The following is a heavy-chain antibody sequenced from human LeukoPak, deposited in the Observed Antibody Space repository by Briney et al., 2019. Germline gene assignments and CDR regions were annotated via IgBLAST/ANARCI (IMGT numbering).Heavy chain of an antibody. V-gene: IGHV4-39*01. Sequence: SETLSLTCTVSGGSISSSYYYWGWIRQPPGKGLEWIGSIYYSGSTYYNPSLKSRVTISVDTSKNQFSLKLRSVTAADTAVYYCARHFGTRGQGTLVTVPS. CDR3: ARHFGT. CDR1: GGSISSSYYY. CDR2: IYYSGST. D-gene: IGHD3/OR15-3a*01. J-gene: IGHJ4*02.